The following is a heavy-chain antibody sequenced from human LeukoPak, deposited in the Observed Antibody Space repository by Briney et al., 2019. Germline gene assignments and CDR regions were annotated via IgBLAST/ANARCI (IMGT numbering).Heavy chain of an antibody. CDR2: FDPEDGET. D-gene: IGHD2-2*01. Sequence: VASVKVSCKVSGYTLTELSMHWVRQAPGKGLEWMGGFDPEDGETIYAQKFQGRVTITADESTSTAYMELSSLRSEDTAVYYCARVTRYCSSTSCNQIDYWGQGTLVTVSS. V-gene: IGHV1-24*01. CDR1: GYTLTELS. CDR3: ARVTRYCSSTSCNQIDY. J-gene: IGHJ4*02.